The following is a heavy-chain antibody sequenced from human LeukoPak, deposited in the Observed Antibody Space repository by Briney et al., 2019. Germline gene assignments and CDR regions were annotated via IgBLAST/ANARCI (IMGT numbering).Heavy chain of an antibody. CDR2: ISSNGGST. CDR3: VRVLRYSPLGAFDI. CDR1: GFTFSSYA. Sequence: GGSLRLSCLASGFTFSSYAMHWVRQAPGKGLEYVSAISSNGGSTYYADSVKGRFTISRDNSKNTLYLQMSSLRAEDTAVYYCVRVLRYSPLGAFDIWGQGTMVTVSS. V-gene: IGHV3-64D*06. D-gene: IGHD3-9*01. J-gene: IGHJ3*02.